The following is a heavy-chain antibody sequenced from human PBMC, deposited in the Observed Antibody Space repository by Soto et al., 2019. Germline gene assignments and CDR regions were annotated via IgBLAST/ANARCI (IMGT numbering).Heavy chain of an antibody. J-gene: IGHJ1*01. CDR1: GFTFSSYG. D-gene: IGHD2-2*02. CDR3: ARDRYCSSTSSYNSGYFQH. CDR2: IWYDGSNK. Sequence: QVQLVESGGGVVQPGRSLRLSCAASGFTFSSYGMHWVRQAPGKGLEWVAVIWYDGSNKYYADSVKGRFTISRDNSKNTLYLQMNSLRAEDTAVYYCARDRYCSSTSSYNSGYFQHWGQGTLVTVSS. V-gene: IGHV3-33*01.